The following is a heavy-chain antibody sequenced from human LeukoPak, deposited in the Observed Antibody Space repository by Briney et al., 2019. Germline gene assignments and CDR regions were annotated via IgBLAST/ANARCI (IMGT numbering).Heavy chain of an antibody. CDR3: ARTRDSVRAVVIRLKNWFDP. J-gene: IGHJ5*02. CDR1: GFTFSSYG. V-gene: IGHV3-30*02. CDR2: IRYDGSNK. D-gene: IGHD3-22*01. Sequence: GGSLRLSCAASGFTFSSYGMHWVRQAPGKGLEWVAFIRYDGSNKYYADSVKGRFTISRDNSKNTLYLQMNSLRAEDTAVYYCARTRDSVRAVVIRLKNWFDPWGQGTLVTVSS.